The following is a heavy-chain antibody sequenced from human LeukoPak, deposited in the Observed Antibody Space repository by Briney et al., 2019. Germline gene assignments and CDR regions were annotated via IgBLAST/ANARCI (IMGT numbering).Heavy chain of an antibody. Sequence: PGGSLRLSCAASGFTFSSYGMHWVRQAPGKGLEWVAFIRYDGSNKYYADSVKGRFTISRDNSKNTLYLQMNSLRAEDTAVYYCAKTPAPYSSGWYALDYWGQGTLVTVSS. D-gene: IGHD6-19*01. CDR2: IRYDGSNK. CDR3: AKTPAPYSSGWYALDY. J-gene: IGHJ4*02. V-gene: IGHV3-30*02. CDR1: GFTFSSYG.